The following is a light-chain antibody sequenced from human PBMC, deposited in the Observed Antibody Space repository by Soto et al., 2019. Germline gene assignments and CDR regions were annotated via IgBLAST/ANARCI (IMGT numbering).Light chain of an antibody. CDR2: DAA. J-gene: IGKJ4*01. Sequence: DIQMTQSPSTLSASVGDRVTITCRASQSISSWLAWYHQKPGKAPKILIYDAASLQGGVPSRFSGSGSGTDFTLTISSLQPADFATYYCQQSDSSSRTFGGGTKVDIK. CDR1: QSISSW. V-gene: IGKV1-5*01. CDR3: QQSDSSSRT.